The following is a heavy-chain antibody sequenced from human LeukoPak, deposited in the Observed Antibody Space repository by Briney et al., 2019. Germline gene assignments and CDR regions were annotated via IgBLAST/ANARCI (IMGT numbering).Heavy chain of an antibody. J-gene: IGHJ4*02. V-gene: IGHV4-59*01. D-gene: IGHD3-22*01. Sequence: SETLSLTCTVSGGSISSYYWSWIRLPPGKGLEWIGYIYYSGSTNYNPSLKSRVTISVDTSKNQFSLKLSSVTAADTAVYYCARERYYYDSSGYYYPTYFDYWGQGTLVTVSS. CDR2: IYYSGST. CDR3: ARERYYYDSSGYYYPTYFDY. CDR1: GGSISSYY.